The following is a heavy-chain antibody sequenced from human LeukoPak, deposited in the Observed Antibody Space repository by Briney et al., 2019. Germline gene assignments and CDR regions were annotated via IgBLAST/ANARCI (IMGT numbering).Heavy chain of an antibody. J-gene: IGHJ4*02. CDR1: GFTFDDYA. V-gene: IGHV3-43*02. Sequence: PGGSLRLSCAASGFTFDDYAMHWVRQAPGKGLEWVSLISGDGGSTYYADSVKGRFTISRDNSKNSLYLQMNSLRTEDTALYYCAKDRGYDFWSGYFDYWDQGTLVTVSS. D-gene: IGHD3-3*01. CDR3: AKDRGYDFWSGYFDY. CDR2: ISGDGGST.